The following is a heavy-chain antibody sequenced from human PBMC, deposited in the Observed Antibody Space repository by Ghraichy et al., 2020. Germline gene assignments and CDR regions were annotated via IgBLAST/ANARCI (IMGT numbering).Heavy chain of an antibody. Sequence: SETLSLTCTVSGGSISNYYWTWIRQPPGKGLEWIGYIHSNGNTNYNPSLKSRVTILVDTSQNQFSLRLSSVTAADTAVYYCARHWRGHQYVVEHWGQGTLVTVSS. CDR1: GGSISNYY. V-gene: IGHV4-59*08. D-gene: IGHD2-15*01. CDR2: IHSNGNT. J-gene: IGHJ1*01. CDR3: ARHWRGHQYVVEH.